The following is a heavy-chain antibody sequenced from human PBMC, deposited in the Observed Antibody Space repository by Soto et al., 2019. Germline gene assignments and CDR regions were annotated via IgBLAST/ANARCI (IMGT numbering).Heavy chain of an antibody. CDR1: GDSISSNNYY. J-gene: IGHJ4*02. CDR3: ARHPGYAVPTVYATHYFNY. D-gene: IGHD2-8*01. V-gene: IGHV4-39*01. Sequence: QLQLQESGPGLVKPSETLSLTCTVSGDSISSNNYYCGWIRQPPGKGLEWIGSIYYTGSTYYNPSLKSRVTMSVDTSKSQFSLELSSVTAADTAVYFCARHPGYAVPTVYATHYFNYWGQGILVTVST. CDR2: IYYTGST.